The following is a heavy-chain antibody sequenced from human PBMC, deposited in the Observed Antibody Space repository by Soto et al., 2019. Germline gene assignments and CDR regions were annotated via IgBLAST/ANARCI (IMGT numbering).Heavy chain of an antibody. J-gene: IGHJ4*02. CDR1: GGAITSYY. D-gene: IGHD3-9*01. CDR2: VYYNGYS. Sequence: PSETLSLTCTVSGGAITSYYWSWIRQPPGKGLEWIGYVYYNGYSNYNPSFNRRVTMSVDTSKNQFSLKLSSVTAADTAVYYCARRAALTYDILTGYYLYYFDYWGQGTLVTVSS. CDR3: ARRAALTYDILTGYYLYYFDY. V-gene: IGHV4-59*08.